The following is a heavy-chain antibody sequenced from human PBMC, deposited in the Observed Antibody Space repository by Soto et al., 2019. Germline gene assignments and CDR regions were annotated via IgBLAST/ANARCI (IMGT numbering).Heavy chain of an antibody. D-gene: IGHD2-8*01. Sequence: QVQLQESGPGLVKPSETLSLTCTVSGGSISNYYWSWIRQPPGKGLEWIGYIYYSGSTNYNPSLRSRVTISVDTYKNHFSLKLRSVTAADTAVYYCVRTNRFDYWGQGSLVTVSS. J-gene: IGHJ4*02. CDR3: VRTNRFDY. CDR1: GGSISNYY. V-gene: IGHV4-59*08. CDR2: IYYSGST.